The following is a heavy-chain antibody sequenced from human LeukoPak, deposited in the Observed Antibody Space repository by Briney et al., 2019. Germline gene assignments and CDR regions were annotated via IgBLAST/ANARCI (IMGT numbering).Heavy chain of an antibody. J-gene: IGHJ4*02. D-gene: IGHD3-3*01. CDR1: GFTFSSYA. CDR2: ISGSGGST. CDR3: AKDYDFWSGFRWDY. Sequence: PGGSLRLSCAASGFTFSSYAMSWVRQAPGKGLKWVSAISGSGGSTYYADSVKGRFTISRDNSKNTLYLQMNSLRAEDTAVYYCAKDYDFWSGFRWDYWGQGTLVTVSS. V-gene: IGHV3-23*01.